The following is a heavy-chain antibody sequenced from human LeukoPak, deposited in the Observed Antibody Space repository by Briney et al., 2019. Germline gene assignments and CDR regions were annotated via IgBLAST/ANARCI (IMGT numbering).Heavy chain of an antibody. CDR2: IYHSGST. V-gene: IGHV4-30-2*01. CDR1: GGSISSGGYS. Sequence: SQTLSLTCAVSGGSISSGGYSWSWIRQPPGKGLEWIGYIYHSGSTYYNPSLKSRVTISVDRSKNQFSLKLSSVTAADTAVYYRARTSYSSSPGSWYFDLWGRGTLVTVSS. J-gene: IGHJ2*01. CDR3: ARTSYSSSPGSWYFDL. D-gene: IGHD6-6*01.